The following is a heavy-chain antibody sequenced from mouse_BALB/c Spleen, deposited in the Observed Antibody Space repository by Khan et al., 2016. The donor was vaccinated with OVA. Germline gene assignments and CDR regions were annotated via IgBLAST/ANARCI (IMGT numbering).Heavy chain of an antibody. CDR2: IWSDGST. CDR3: SRPPYCHYYVMDY. J-gene: IGHJ4*01. D-gene: IGHD2-10*01. Sequence: QVQLQQSGPGLVAPSQSLSITCTISGFSLTNYGIHWVRQPPGKGLEWLVVIWSDGSTNYNSDLRSRLSISKDNSKSRVVLKMNGLQTDDTAMYYCSRPPYCHYYVMDYWGQGTSVTVSA. CDR1: GFSLTNYG. V-gene: IGHV2-6-1*01.